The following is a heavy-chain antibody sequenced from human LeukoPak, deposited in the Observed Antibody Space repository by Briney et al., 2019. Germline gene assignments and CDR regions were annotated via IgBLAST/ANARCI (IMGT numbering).Heavy chain of an antibody. CDR3: AKGGESYYNHYYMDV. D-gene: IGHD3-16*01. CDR2: ISGGGSST. Sequence: PGGSLRLSCAASGFSFNSYAMTWVRQAPGKGPERVSAISGGGSSTYYADSVKGRFTISRDNSKSTLYLLMNSLRAEDTAVYYCAKGGESYYNHYYMDVWGKGTTVTVSS. J-gene: IGHJ6*03. CDR1: GFSFNSYA. V-gene: IGHV3-23*01.